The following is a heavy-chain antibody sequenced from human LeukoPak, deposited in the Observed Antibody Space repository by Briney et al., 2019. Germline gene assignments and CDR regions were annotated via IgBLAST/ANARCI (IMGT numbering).Heavy chain of an antibody. D-gene: IGHD6-19*01. CDR3: ARFGYSSGWYSWYFDL. V-gene: IGHV4-59*01. CDR2: IYYSGST. J-gene: IGHJ2*01. CDR1: GGSISSYY. Sequence: SETLSLTCTVSGGSISSYYWSWIRQPPGKGLEWIGYIYYSGSTNYNPSLKSRVTISVDTSKNQFSLKLSPVTAADTAVYYCARFGYSSGWYSWYFDLWGRGTLVTVSS.